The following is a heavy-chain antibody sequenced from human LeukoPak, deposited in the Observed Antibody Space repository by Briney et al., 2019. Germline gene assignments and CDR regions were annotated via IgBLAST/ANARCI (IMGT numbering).Heavy chain of an antibody. Sequence: PGTSLRLSCAASGITFNAMSWVRQAPGKGLEWVSAISGSGGSTYYADSVKGRFTISRDNSKNTLYLQMNSLRAEDTAVYYCAKIEIPGTPNYYGMDVWGQGTTVTVSS. CDR2: ISGSGGST. V-gene: IGHV3-23*01. J-gene: IGHJ6*02. CDR1: GITFNA. D-gene: IGHD1-14*01. CDR3: AKIEIPGTPNYYGMDV.